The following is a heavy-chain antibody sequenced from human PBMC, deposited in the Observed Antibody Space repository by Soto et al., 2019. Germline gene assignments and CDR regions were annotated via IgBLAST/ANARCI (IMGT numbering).Heavy chain of an antibody. CDR2: ISSSSSYI. V-gene: IGHV3-21*01. D-gene: IGHD2-15*01. Sequence: GGSLRLSCAASGFTFSSYSMNWVRQAPGKGLEWVSSISSSSSYIYYADSAKGRFTISRDNAKNSLYLQMNSLRAEDTAVYYCARGSVVAQDYWGQGTLVTVSS. J-gene: IGHJ4*02. CDR1: GFTFSSYS. CDR3: ARGSVVAQDY.